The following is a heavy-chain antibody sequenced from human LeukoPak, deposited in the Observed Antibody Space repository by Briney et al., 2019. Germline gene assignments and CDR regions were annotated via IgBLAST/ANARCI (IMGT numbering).Heavy chain of an antibody. J-gene: IGHJ4*02. CDR1: GYTFTGYY. CDR3: ARAESDYDFWSGYWVATVPRSEIDY. Sequence: HGASVKVSCKASGYTFTGYYMHWVRQAPRQGLEWMGRINPNSGGTNYAQKFQGRVTMTRDTSISTAYMELSRLRSDDTAVYYCARAESDYDFWSGYWVATVPRSEIDYWGQGTLVTVSS. V-gene: IGHV1-2*06. CDR2: INPNSGGT. D-gene: IGHD3-3*01.